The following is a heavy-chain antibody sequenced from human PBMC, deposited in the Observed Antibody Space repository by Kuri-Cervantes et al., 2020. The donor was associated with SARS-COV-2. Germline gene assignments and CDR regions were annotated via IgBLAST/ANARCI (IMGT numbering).Heavy chain of an antibody. CDR1: TGSVNTGDFY. D-gene: IGHD2-2*02. CDR2: IFYSGST. CDR3: ARVGGYCSSTSCYNHAFDI. V-gene: IGHV4-61*08. J-gene: IGHJ3*02. Sequence: SETLSLTCTVSTGSVNTGDFYWAWLRQPPGKGLEWIAYIFYSGSTNYNPSLKSRVTISVDTSKNQFSLKLSSVTAADTAVYYCARVGGYCSSTSCYNHAFDIWGQGTMVTVSS.